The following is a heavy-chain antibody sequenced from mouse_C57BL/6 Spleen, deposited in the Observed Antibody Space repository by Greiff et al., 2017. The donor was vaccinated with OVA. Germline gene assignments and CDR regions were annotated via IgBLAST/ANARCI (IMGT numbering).Heavy chain of an antibody. J-gene: IGHJ4*01. D-gene: IGHD2-4*01. CDR1: GYTFTDYY. Sequence: QVQLQQSGAELVRPGASVKLSCKASGYTFTDYYINWVKQRPGQGLERIARIYPGSGNTYYNEKFKGKATLTAEKSSSTAYMQLSSLTSEDSAVYFCARYDYESYYAMDYWGQGTSVTVSS. CDR3: ARYDYESYYAMDY. V-gene: IGHV1-76*01. CDR2: IYPGSGNT.